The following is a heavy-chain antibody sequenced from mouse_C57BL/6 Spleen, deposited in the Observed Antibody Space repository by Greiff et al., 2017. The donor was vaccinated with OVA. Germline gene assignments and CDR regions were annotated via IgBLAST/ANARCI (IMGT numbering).Heavy chain of an antibody. V-gene: IGHV5-17*01. J-gene: IGHJ4*01. CDR3: ARGRGYYAMDY. CDR1: GFTFSDYG. Sequence: EVKVVESGGGLVKPGGSLKLSCAASGFTFSDYGMHWVRQAPEKGLEWVAYISSGSSTIYYADTVKGRFTISRDNAKNTLFLQMTSLRSEDTAMYYCARGRGYYAMDYWGQGTSVTVSS. CDR2: ISSGSSTI.